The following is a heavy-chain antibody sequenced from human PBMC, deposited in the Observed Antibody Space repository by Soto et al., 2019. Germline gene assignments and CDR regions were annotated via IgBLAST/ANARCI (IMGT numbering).Heavy chain of an antibody. CDR2: ISFDGHNQ. V-gene: IGHV3-30*03. CDR1: GFPFSNYG. Sequence: QVQLVESGGGVVEPGRSLRLSCAASGFPFSNYGMHWVRQAPGKGLELVAVISFDGHNQDYADSVKGRFTISRDNSKRTLYLQMNSLRAEATAVYYCASQQWLDPVWGQGTLVTVSS. J-gene: IGHJ4*02. CDR3: ASQQWLDPV. D-gene: IGHD6-19*01.